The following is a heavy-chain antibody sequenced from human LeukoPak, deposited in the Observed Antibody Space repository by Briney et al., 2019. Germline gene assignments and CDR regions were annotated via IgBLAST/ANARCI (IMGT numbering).Heavy chain of an antibody. CDR3: AKGLGVASLIVDALDM. D-gene: IGHD3/OR15-3a*01. V-gene: IGHV3-9*03. Sequence: GGSLRLSCAASGFTFHDYAMHWVRQVPGKGLEWVSGITWNSGSVLYADSVRGRFTISRDNAKNSLYLQMNSLKPEDMAFYYCAKGLGVASLIVDALDMWGQGTMVTV. CDR1: GFTFHDYA. CDR2: ITWNSGSV. J-gene: IGHJ3*02.